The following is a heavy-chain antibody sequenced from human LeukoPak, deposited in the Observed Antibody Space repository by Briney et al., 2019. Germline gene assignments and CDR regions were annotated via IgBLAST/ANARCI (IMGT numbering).Heavy chain of an antibody. D-gene: IGHD3-22*01. Sequence: SQTRSLTCTVSGGSISSGGYYWSWIRQHPGKGLEWIGYIYYSGSTYYNPSLKSRVTISVDTSKNQFSLKLSSVTAADTAVYYCARASSLYYDSSGYLDYWGQGTLVTVSS. CDR3: ARASSLYYDSSGYLDY. V-gene: IGHV4-31*03. J-gene: IGHJ4*02. CDR1: GGSISSGGYY. CDR2: IYYSGST.